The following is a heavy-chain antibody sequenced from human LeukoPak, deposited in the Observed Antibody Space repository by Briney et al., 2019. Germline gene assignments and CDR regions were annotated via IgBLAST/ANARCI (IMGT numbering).Heavy chain of an antibody. J-gene: IGHJ4*02. CDR3: ARRCLAARPSGFDY. CDR2: INPSGGST. D-gene: IGHD6-6*01. V-gene: IGHV1-46*01. CDR1: GYTFTSYY. Sequence: GASVKVSCKASGYTFTSYYMHWVRQAPGQGLEWMGIINPSGGSTSYAQKFQGRVTMTRDTSTNTVYLELSSLGSEDTAVYYCARRCLAARPSGFDYWGQGTLVTVSS.